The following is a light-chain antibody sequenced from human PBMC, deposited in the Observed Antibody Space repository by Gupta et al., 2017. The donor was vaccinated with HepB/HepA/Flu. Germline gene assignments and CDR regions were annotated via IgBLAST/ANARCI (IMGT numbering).Light chain of an antibody. V-gene: IGKV1D-12*01. CDR3: QQANSFPRT. J-gene: IGKJ2*01. Sequence: DTQITHSPSSVSASVVDRLTITCRASQRISSWLAWYQQKPGEAPKLLIYAASSLQSGVPSRFSGSGSGTDFTLTISSLQPEDFATYYCQQANSFPRTFGQGTKLEIK. CDR2: AAS. CDR1: QRISSW.